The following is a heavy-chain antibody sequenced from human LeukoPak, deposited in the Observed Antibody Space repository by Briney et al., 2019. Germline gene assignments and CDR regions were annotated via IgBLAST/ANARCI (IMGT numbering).Heavy chain of an antibody. CDR2: IYYSGST. CDR3: ARHGSARGSFDP. CDR1: GGSISSYY. D-gene: IGHD3-10*01. J-gene: IGHJ5*02. V-gene: IGHV4-59*08. Sequence: SETLSLTCTVSGGSISSYYWSWIRQPPGKGLEWIGYIYYSGSTNYNPSLKSRVTISVDTSKNQFSLNLTSVTAADTAVYYCARHGSARGSFDPWGQGTLVTVSS.